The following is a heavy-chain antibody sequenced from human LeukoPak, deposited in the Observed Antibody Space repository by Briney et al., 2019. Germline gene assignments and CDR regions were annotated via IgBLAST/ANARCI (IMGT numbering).Heavy chain of an antibody. Sequence: GSLSLSCPAPGFNLRSLGMDWVRPAPGKGLEWVSSISSSSSYIYYADSVKGRFTISRDNAKNSLYLQMNSLRAEDTAVYYCAELGITMIGGVWGKGTTVTISS. J-gene: IGHJ6*04. D-gene: IGHD3-10*02. CDR3: AELGITMIGGV. CDR1: GFNLRSLG. V-gene: IGHV3-21*01. CDR2: ISSSSSYI.